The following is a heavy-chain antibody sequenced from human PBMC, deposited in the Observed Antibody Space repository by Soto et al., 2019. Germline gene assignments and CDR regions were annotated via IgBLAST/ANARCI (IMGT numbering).Heavy chain of an antibody. J-gene: IGHJ6*02. V-gene: IGHV4-34*01. CDR1: GGSFSGYY. CDR3: ARDSSSSAGYYYYYYGMDV. CDR2: INHSGST. Sequence: SETLSLTCAVYGGSFSGYYWSWIRQPPGKGLEWIGEINHSGSTNYNPSLKSRVTISVDTSKNQFSLKLSSVTAADTAVYYCARDSSSSAGYYYYYYGMDVWGQGTTVTVYS. D-gene: IGHD6-6*01.